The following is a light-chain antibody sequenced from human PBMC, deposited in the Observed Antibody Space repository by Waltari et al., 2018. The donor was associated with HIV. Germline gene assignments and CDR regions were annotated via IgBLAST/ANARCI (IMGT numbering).Light chain of an antibody. CDR3: QQYDNSATWT. CDR2: GAS. V-gene: IGKV3-20*01. CDR1: QSVSSSF. Sequence: EIALTQSPGTLALSPGERATLSCRASQSVSSSFLAWYQQKPGQAPRLLIYGASSRATDIPDRFSGSGSGTDFTRTISRLEPEDFAVYFCQQYDNSATWTFGQGTKVEIQ. J-gene: IGKJ1*01.